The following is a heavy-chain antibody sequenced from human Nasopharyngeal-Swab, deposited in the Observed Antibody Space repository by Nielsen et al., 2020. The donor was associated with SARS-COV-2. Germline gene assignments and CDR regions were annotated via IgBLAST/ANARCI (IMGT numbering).Heavy chain of an antibody. Sequence: SETLSLTCTVSGGSISSYYWNWIRQPPGKGLEWIGYIYYSGSTNYNPSLKSRVTISVDTSKNQFSLKLSSVTAADTAVYYCARDSEYSSGWFDYWGQGTLVTVSS. D-gene: IGHD6-19*01. CDR1: GGSISSYY. CDR2: IYYSGST. CDR3: ARDSEYSSGWFDY. J-gene: IGHJ5*01. V-gene: IGHV4-59*12.